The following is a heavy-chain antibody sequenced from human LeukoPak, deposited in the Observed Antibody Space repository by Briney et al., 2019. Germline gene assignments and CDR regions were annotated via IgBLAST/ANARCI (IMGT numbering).Heavy chain of an antibody. Sequence: PSETLSLTCAVYGGSFSGYYWSWIRQPPGKGLEWIGEINHSGSTNYNPSLKSRVTISVDTSKNQFSLKLSSVTAADTAVYYCARALAGDYYYYYYYMDVWGKGTTVTVSS. J-gene: IGHJ6*03. CDR3: ARALAGDYYYYYYYMDV. V-gene: IGHV4-34*01. CDR1: GGSFSGYY. D-gene: IGHD3-16*01. CDR2: INHSGST.